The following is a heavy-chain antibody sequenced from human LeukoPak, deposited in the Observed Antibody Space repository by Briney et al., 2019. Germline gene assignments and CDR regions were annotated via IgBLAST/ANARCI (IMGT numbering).Heavy chain of an antibody. Sequence: PSETLSLTCTVSGGSISSYYWNWIRQPPGKGLEWIGYTYYSGGTNYNPSLKSRVTISVDTSKNQFSLKLSSVTAADTAVYYCARRVPGYYGMDVWGQGTTVTVSS. D-gene: IGHD3-10*01. CDR1: GGSISSYY. CDR2: TYYSGGT. CDR3: ARRVPGYYGMDV. J-gene: IGHJ6*02. V-gene: IGHV4-59*01.